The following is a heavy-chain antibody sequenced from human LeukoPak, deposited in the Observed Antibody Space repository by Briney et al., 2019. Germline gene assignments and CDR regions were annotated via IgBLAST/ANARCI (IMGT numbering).Heavy chain of an antibody. CDR1: GFTFSTYW. V-gene: IGHV3-74*01. Sequence: PGGSLRLSCAASGFTFSTYWMHWVRQAPGKGLVWVSRINGEGRSTSHADSVKGRLTISRDNAKNTLYLQMNSLRAEDTAVYYCASIEGPHSLAGYDQYYYYGMDVWGQGTTVTVSS. J-gene: IGHJ6*02. D-gene: IGHD5-12*01. CDR2: INGEGRST. CDR3: ASIEGPHSLAGYDQYYYYGMDV.